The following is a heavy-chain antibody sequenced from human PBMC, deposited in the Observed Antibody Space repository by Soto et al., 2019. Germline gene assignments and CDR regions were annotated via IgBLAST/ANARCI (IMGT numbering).Heavy chain of an antibody. J-gene: IGHJ5*01. D-gene: IGHD3-3*01. Sequence: SGPTLVNPTQTLTLTCTFSGFSLSTGGVGVGWLRQPPGKALEWLALIYWDDDKRYSPSLKSRLTITKDTSKNQVVLTMTNMDSVDTATYYCARRQDWNFYSGNYDFWSTHNTTWFDSWGQGTLVTVSS. CDR2: IYWDDDK. V-gene: IGHV2-5*02. CDR1: GFSLSTGGVG. CDR3: ARRQDWNFYSGNYDFWSTHNTTWFDS.